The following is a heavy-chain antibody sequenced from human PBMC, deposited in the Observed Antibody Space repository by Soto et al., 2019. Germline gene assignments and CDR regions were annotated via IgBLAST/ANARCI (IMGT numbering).Heavy chain of an antibody. D-gene: IGHD2-2*01. V-gene: IGHV3-9*01. Sequence: EVQLVESGGGLVQPGRSLRLSCAASGFTFDDYAMHWVRQAPGKALEWVSGISRHSCRIGSADPVKGRFTTSRDNAKNSLYMQMNSLRAGDTALYSCAKDMGGVVVPAAPDYDYYYCMAVSGRGTTVTVSS. CDR2: ISRHSCRI. CDR1: GFTFDDYA. CDR3: AKDMGGVVVPAAPDYDYYYCMAV. J-gene: IGHJ6*02.